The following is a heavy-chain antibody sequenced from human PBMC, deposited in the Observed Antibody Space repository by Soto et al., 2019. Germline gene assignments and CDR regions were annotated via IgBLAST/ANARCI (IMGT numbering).Heavy chain of an antibody. J-gene: IGHJ2*01. Sequence: QVQLVQSGAEVKKPGASVKVSCKASGYTFTSYAMHWVRQAPGQRLEWMGWINAGNGNTKYSQKFQGRVTITRDTSASTAYMELSSLRSEDTAVYYCARCGSLYWYFDLWGRGTLVTVSS. CDR3: ARCGSLYWYFDL. D-gene: IGHD1-26*01. CDR2: INAGNGNT. V-gene: IGHV1-3*01. CDR1: GYTFTSYA.